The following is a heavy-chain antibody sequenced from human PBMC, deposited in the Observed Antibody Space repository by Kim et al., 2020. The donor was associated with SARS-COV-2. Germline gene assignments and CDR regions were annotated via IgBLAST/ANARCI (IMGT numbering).Heavy chain of an antibody. V-gene: IGHV4-59*08. D-gene: IGHD5-12*01. CDR1: GGSISSHY. CDR3: ARLPRGWLQPHETHHSDY. Sequence: SETLSLTCTVSGGSISSHYWSWIRQPPGKGLEWIGFIYYSGSTKYNPSLKSRVTISVDTSKNQFSLKLSSVTAADTAVYYCARLPRGWLQPHETHHSDY. J-gene: IGHJ4*01. CDR2: IYYSGST.